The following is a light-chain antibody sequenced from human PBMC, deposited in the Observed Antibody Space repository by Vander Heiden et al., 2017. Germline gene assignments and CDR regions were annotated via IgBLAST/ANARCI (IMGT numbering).Light chain of an antibody. CDR2: AAS. CDR1: QSISSY. CDR3: QQSDSTPYT. J-gene: IGKJ2*01. V-gene: IGKV1-39*01. Sequence: DIQMTQSPSSLSASVGDRVTITCRASQSISSYLNWYQQKPGKAPKLLIYAASSLQSGVPSRFSGSGSGTDFTLIISRLQPEDFATYYCQQSDSTPYTFGQGTKLXIK.